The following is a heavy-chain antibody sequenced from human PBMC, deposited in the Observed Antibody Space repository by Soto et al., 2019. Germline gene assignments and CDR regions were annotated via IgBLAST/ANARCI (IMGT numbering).Heavy chain of an antibody. J-gene: IGHJ4*01. V-gene: IGHV1-8*01. Sequence: ASVKVSCKASGYTFTSYDINWVRQATGQGLEWMGWMNPNSGNTGYAQKFQGRVTTTRNTSISTAYMELRSLRSDDTAIYYCARDPGAATFDYWGQGTLVTVSS. CDR2: MNPNSGNT. CDR1: GYTFTSYD. CDR3: ARDPGAATFDY. D-gene: IGHD1-26*01.